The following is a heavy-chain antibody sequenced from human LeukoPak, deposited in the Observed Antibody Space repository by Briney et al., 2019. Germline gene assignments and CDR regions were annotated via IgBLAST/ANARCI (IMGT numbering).Heavy chain of an antibody. CDR3: VRALMGTEEY. CDR2: MNSDGSTT. Sequence: QPGGSLRLSCVASGFTFSNYWMHWVRQAPGKGLVWVSRMNSDGSTTNYADSVKGRFTISRDNAKNTLYLEMNSLRAEDTAVYYCVRALMGTEEYWGQGTLVTVSS. J-gene: IGHJ4*02. V-gene: IGHV3-74*01. D-gene: IGHD2-8*01. CDR1: GFTFSNYW.